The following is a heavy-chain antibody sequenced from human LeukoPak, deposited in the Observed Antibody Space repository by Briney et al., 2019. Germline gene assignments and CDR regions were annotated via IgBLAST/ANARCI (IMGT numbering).Heavy chain of an antibody. J-gene: IGHJ4*02. Sequence: GRSLRLSCAASGFTFSSYSMNWVRQAPGKGLEWVSSISSSSSYIYYADSVKGRFTISRDNAKNSLYLQMNSLRAEDTAVYYCARDLGIAAAGPYYFDYWGQGTLVT. D-gene: IGHD6-13*01. CDR1: GFTFSSYS. CDR2: ISSSSSYI. CDR3: ARDLGIAAAGPYYFDY. V-gene: IGHV3-21*01.